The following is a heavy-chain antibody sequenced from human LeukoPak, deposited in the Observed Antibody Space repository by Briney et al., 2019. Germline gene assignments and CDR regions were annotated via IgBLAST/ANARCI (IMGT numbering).Heavy chain of an antibody. CDR3: ARGRYGVFRPFTRSFDY. CDR1: GGSISSSSYY. CDR2: IYYSGSA. V-gene: IGHV4-39*07. Sequence: PSETLSLTCTVSGGSISSSSYYWGWIRQPPGKGLEWIGSIYYSGSAYYNPSLKSRVTISVDTSKNQFSLKLSSVTAADTAVYYCARGRYGVFRPFTRSFDYWGQGTLVTVSS. D-gene: IGHD3-16*01. J-gene: IGHJ4*02.